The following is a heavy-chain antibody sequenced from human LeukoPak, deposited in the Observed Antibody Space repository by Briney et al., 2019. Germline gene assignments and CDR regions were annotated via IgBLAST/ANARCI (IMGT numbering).Heavy chain of an antibody. CDR2: INPSGGST. D-gene: IGHD3-22*01. CDR1: GYTFTSYY. V-gene: IGHV1-46*01. Sequence: ASVKVSCKASGYTFTSYYMHWVRQAPGQGLEWMGIINPSGGSTSYAQKFQGRVTMTRDTSTSTVYMGLSSLRSEDTAVYYCARDCSRVEEYDSSGPTAFDIWGQGTMVTVSS. J-gene: IGHJ3*02. CDR3: ARDCSRVEEYDSSGPTAFDI.